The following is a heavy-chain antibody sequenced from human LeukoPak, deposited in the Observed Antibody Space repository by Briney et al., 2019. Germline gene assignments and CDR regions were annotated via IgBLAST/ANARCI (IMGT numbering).Heavy chain of an antibody. J-gene: IGHJ1*01. CDR2: ISGRSSHI. CDR3: GRAFPPLRTSSAGDL. CDR1: AFCFSDYD. V-gene: IGHV3-21*01. D-gene: IGHD3-16*01. Sequence: GGSLRLSCSPAAFCFSDYDMNWVRQAPRKGLEWVSAISGRSSHIYYGESVKGRFTISRDNAKNSLYLQMDSLGVEDTAVYYCGRAFPPLRTSSAGDLWGQGTLVIVSS.